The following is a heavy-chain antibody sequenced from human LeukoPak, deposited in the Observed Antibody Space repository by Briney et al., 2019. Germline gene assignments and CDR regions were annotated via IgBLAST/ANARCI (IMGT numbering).Heavy chain of an antibody. V-gene: IGHV1-2*02. CDR1: GYTFTGYY. CDR3: AADRGIAAAEPGNIYYYYYYMDV. Sequence: EASVKVSCKASGYTFTGYYMHWVRQAPGQGLEWMGWINPNSGGTNYAQKFQGRVTMTRDTSTSTAYMELSSLRSEDTAVYYCAADRGIAAAEPGNIYYYYYYMDVRGKGTTVTVSS. CDR2: INPNSGGT. D-gene: IGHD6-13*01. J-gene: IGHJ6*03.